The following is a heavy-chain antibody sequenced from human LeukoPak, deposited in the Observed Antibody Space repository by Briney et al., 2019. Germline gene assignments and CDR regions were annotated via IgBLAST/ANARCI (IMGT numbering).Heavy chain of an antibody. J-gene: IGHJ3*02. CDR1: GFTFSNYW. CDR3: ARDGAARTYYDILTGSGAFDI. CDR2: IKQDGSEK. V-gene: IGHV3-7*01. Sequence: GGSLRLSCAASGFTFSNYWMSWVRQAPGKGLESVANIKQDGSEKYYVNSVKGRFTIFRDNAKNSLYLQMNSLRAEDTAIYFCARDGAARTYYDILTGSGAFDIWGQGTMVTVSS. D-gene: IGHD3-9*01.